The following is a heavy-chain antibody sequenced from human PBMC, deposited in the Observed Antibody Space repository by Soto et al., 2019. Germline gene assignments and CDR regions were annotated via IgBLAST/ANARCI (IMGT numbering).Heavy chain of an antibody. V-gene: IGHV4-39*01. CDR2: IYYSGST. CDR1: GGSISSSSYY. CDR3: ARLYYDFWSGYLDAFDI. Sequence: QLQLQESGPGLVKPSETLSLTCTVSGGSISSSSYYWGWIRQPPGKGLEWIGSIYYSGSTYYNPSLKSRVTISVDTSKNQFSLKLSSVTAADTAVYYCARLYYDFWSGYLDAFDIWGQGTMVTVSS. D-gene: IGHD3-3*01. J-gene: IGHJ3*02.